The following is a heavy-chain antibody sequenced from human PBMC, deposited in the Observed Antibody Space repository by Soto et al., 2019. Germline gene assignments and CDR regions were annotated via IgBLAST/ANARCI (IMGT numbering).Heavy chain of an antibody. Sequence: XGSLRLSGVASGFIFSNYGMAWVRQAPGKGLEWVSLISYDAEKKYSADSVKGRFTISRDNAKNSLYLQMNSLRAEDTAVYYCARGLYGGYFDYWGQGTLVTVSS. D-gene: IGHD2-15*01. CDR2: ISYDAEKK. V-gene: IGHV3-30*03. CDR1: GFIFSNYG. J-gene: IGHJ4*02. CDR3: ARGLYGGYFDY.